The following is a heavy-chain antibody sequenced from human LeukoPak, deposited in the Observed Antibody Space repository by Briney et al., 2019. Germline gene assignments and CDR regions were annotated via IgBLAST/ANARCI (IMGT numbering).Heavy chain of an antibody. V-gene: IGHV1-69*04. CDR3: ATIYDRSGYPDY. D-gene: IGHD3-22*01. Sequence: GSSVKVSCKASGGTFSSYAISWVRQAPGQGLEWMGRIVPILGIANYAQKFQGRVTITADKSTSTAYMELSSLRSEDTAVYYCATIYDRSGYPDYWGQGTLVTVSS. CDR2: IVPILGIA. CDR1: GGTFSSYA. J-gene: IGHJ4*02.